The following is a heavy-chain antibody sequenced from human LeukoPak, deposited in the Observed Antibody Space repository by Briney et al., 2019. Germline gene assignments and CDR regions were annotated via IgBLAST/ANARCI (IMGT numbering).Heavy chain of an antibody. CDR1: GFTFSSYG. V-gene: IGHV3-33*01. CDR2: IWYGGSNK. CDR3: ARPRSSGYYPFDY. Sequence: GGSLRLSCAASGFTFSSYGMHWVRQAPGKGLEWVAVIWYGGSNKYYADSVKGRFTISRDNSKNTLYQQMNSLRAEDTAVYYCARPRSSGYYPFDYWGQGTLVTVSS. D-gene: IGHD3-22*01. J-gene: IGHJ4*02.